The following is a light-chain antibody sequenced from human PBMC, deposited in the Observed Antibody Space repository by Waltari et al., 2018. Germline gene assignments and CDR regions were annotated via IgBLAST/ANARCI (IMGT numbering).Light chain of an antibody. CDR1: QSVGRS. J-gene: IGKJ1*01. Sequence: EIVLTQSPGTLSLSPGERATLSCRASQSVGRSLAWYQQKPGQAPRLLIYGASSRATGIPDRFSGRGSGTDFTLTISRLEPEDFAVYYCQQYGSSPPWTFGPGTKVEIK. CDR2: GAS. CDR3: QQYGSSPPWT. V-gene: IGKV3-20*01.